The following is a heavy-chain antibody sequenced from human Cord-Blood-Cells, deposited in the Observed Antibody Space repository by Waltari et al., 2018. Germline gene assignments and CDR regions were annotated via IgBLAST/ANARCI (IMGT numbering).Heavy chain of an antibody. J-gene: IGHJ4*02. CDR2: IYYSGST. Sequence: QLQLQESVPGLVKPSETLSLTCTVSGGSISSSRYYWGWIRQPPGKGLEWIGSIYYSGSTYYNPSLKSRVTISVDTSKNQFSLKLSSVTAADTAVYYCARVSGSYYSDYWGQGTLVTVSS. CDR3: ARVSGSYYSDY. CDR1: GGSISSSRYY. D-gene: IGHD1-26*01. V-gene: IGHV4-39*01.